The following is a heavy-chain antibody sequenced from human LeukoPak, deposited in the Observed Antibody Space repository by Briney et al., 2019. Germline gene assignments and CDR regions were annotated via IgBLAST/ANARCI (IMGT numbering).Heavy chain of an antibody. CDR1: GFTFDDYC. Sequence: GGSLRLSCAASGFTFDDYCMSWVRQAPGKGLEWVSGINWNGGSTGYADSVKGRFTISRDNAKNSLYLQMNSLRAEDTALYYCAREGRYCSGGSCLDYWGQGTLVTVSS. CDR2: INWNGGST. V-gene: IGHV3-20*04. J-gene: IGHJ4*02. D-gene: IGHD2-15*01. CDR3: AREGRYCSGGSCLDY.